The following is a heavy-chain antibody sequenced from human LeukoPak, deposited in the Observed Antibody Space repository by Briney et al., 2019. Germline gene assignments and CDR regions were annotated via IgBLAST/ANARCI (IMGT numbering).Heavy chain of an antibody. CDR1: GFTFSSYA. Sequence: GGPLRLSCAASGFTFSSYAMSWVRQAPGKGLEWVSAISGSGGSTYYADSVKGRFTISRDNSKNTLYLQMNSLRAEDTAVYYCAKVWIAVSGAFDIWGQGTMVTVSS. J-gene: IGHJ3*02. CDR3: AKVWIAVSGAFDI. CDR2: ISGSGGST. V-gene: IGHV3-23*01. D-gene: IGHD6-19*01.